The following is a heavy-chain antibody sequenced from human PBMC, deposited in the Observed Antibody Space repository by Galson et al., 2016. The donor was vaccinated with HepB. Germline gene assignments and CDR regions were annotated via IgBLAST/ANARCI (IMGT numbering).Heavy chain of an antibody. CDR1: GFTFSDYA. D-gene: IGHD3-10*01. CDR3: ARDPNYLGSGTTIDYGLDV. Sequence: SLRLSCAASGFTFSDYAMHWVRQAPGKGLEWTTVISYDGSNEYYADSVKGRFTISRDNSRSSLFLQMNSLRPEDTAIYYCARDPNYLGSGTTIDYGLDVWGQGTTVTIS. J-gene: IGHJ6*01. V-gene: IGHV3-30*04. CDR2: ISYDGSNE.